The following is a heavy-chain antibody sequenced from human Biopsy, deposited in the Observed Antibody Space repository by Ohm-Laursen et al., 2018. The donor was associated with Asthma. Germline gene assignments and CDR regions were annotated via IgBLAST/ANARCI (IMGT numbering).Heavy chain of an antibody. Sequence: SLRLSCTASGFTLSSYVMHWVRQAPGKGLDWVALISFDPLNKQYADWVRGRFTVSRDSSKNTLYLQMNSLRAADTAVYYCARVPVAAAGPYYYGMDVWGQGTTVTVSS. CDR1: GFTLSSYV. CDR2: ISFDPLNK. CDR3: ARVPVAAAGPYYYGMDV. D-gene: IGHD6-13*01. J-gene: IGHJ6*02. V-gene: IGHV3-30*03.